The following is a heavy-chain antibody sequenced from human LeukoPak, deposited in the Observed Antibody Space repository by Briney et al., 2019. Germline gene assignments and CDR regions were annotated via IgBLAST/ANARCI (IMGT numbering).Heavy chain of an antibody. D-gene: IGHD2-21*02. V-gene: IGHV1-2*02. CDR1: GYTFTGYY. J-gene: IGHJ4*02. CDR3: ARVATYCGGDCYSRADY. Sequence: ASVKVSCKASGYTFTGYYMHWVRQAPGQGLERMGWINPNSGGTNYAQKFQGRVTMTRDTSISTAYMELSRLRSDDTAVYYCARVATYCGGDCYSRADYWGQGTLVTVPS. CDR2: INPNSGGT.